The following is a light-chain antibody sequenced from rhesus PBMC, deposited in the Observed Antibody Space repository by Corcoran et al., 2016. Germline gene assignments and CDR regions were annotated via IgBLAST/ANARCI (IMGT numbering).Light chain of an antibody. CDR2: KAS. CDR3: QHGYGTPFS. J-gene: IGKJ2*01. CDR1: ENVNTY. Sequence: DIQMTQSPSSLSASVGDRVTITCRASENVNTYLNWYQQRPGKAPKLLIYKASTLQSGVPSRFSGSGSGTDYTFTISTLQPEDVATYYCQHGYGTPFSFGQGTKVEIK. V-gene: IGKV1-74*01.